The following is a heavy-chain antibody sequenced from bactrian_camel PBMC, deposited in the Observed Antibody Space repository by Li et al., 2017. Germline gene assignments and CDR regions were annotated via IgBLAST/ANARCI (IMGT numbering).Heavy chain of an antibody. D-gene: IGHD7*01. CDR2: IHSDGNT. CDR1: GLPYRPNR. Sequence: HVQLVESGGGSVQSGGSLRLSCAASGLPYRPNRMAWFRQAPGKECEGVATIHSDGNTAYKDSVKGRFTISKDDATNTVTLQMNSLKPEDTSTYYCAADVGSMSGNCRPNYWGQGTQVTVS. CDR3: AADVGSMSGNCRPNY. V-gene: IGHV3S53*01. J-gene: IGHJ4*01.